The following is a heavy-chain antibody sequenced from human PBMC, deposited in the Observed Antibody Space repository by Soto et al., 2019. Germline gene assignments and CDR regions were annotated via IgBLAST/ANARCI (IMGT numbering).Heavy chain of an antibody. CDR3: AKAQGRCSGDSCYSSLDY. Sequence: EVQLLESGGGLVQPGGSLRLSCAASGFTFTSHAMTWVRQAPGKGLEWVSTISGRGSSTFYADSVKGRFTISRDHSNNTLYVQMSSLRVEDTAVYYCAKAQGRCSGDSCYSSLDYWGQGTLVTVSS. CDR1: GFTFTSHA. J-gene: IGHJ4*02. D-gene: IGHD2-15*01. CDR2: ISGRGSST. V-gene: IGHV3-23*01.